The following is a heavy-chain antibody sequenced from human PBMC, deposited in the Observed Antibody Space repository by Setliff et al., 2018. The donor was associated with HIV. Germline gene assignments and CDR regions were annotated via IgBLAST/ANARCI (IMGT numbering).Heavy chain of an antibody. CDR1: GGSIRSYY. Sequence: PSETLSLTCSVTGGSIRSYYWSWIRQSPGKGLEWIGYIYFSGSTSYNPSLKSRLTISVDTSKNQFSLKLSSVTAADTAMYYCARVGAPGGIMGYYYYMDVWGKGTTVTV. J-gene: IGHJ6*03. D-gene: IGHD1-26*01. V-gene: IGHV4-59*08. CDR3: ARVGAPGGIMGYYYYMDV. CDR2: IYFSGST.